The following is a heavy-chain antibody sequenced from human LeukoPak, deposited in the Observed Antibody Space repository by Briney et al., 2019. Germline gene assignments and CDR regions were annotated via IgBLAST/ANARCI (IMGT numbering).Heavy chain of an antibody. V-gene: IGHV4-31*03. CDR2: IYYSGST. CDR3: ARDGPLGGHDDLGYYYYYMDV. D-gene: IGHD1-1*01. J-gene: IGHJ6*03. CDR1: GGSISSGGYY. Sequence: SETLSLTCTVSGGSISSGGYYWSWIRQHPGKGLEWIGYIYYSGSTYYNPSLKSRVTKSVDTSKNQFSLKLSSVTAADTAVYYCARDGPLGGHDDLGYYYYYMDVWGKGTTVTVSS.